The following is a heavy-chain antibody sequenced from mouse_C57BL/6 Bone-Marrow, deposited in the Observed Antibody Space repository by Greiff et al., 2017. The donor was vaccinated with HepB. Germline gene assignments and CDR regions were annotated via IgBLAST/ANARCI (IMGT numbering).Heavy chain of an antibody. Sequence: VQLQQSGAELVKPGASVKISCKASGYAFSSYWMNWVKQRPGKGLEWIGQIYPGDGDTNYNGKFKGKATLTADKSSSTAYMQLSSLTSEDSAVYFCARSGDSSGYGYWGQGTTLTVSS. V-gene: IGHV1-80*01. CDR1: GYAFSSYW. CDR2: IYPGDGDT. J-gene: IGHJ2*01. D-gene: IGHD3-2*02. CDR3: ARSGDSSGYGY.